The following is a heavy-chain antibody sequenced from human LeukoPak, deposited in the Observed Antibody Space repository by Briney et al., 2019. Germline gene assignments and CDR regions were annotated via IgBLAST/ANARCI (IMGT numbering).Heavy chain of an antibody. CDR2: ISGSGGST. CDR3: ARVPGRWFDP. V-gene: IGHV3-23*01. Sequence: GGTLRLSCAASGFTFSSYGMSWVRQAPGKGLEWVSAISGSGGSTYYADSAKGRFTISRDNAKNTLYLQMNSLRAEDTAVYYCARVPGRWFDPWGQGTLVTVSS. CDR1: GFTFSSYG. J-gene: IGHJ5*02.